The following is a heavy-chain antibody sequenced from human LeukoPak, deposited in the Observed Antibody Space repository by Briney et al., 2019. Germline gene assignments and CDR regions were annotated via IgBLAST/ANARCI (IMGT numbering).Heavy chain of an antibody. V-gene: IGHV1-69*10. CDR3: ARDRLHSSGWFQPKTFDY. J-gene: IGHJ4*02. CDR2: IIPIVTIA. Sequence: GASVKVSCKASGGTFNTYGINWVRQAPGQGLEWMGGIIPIVTIANYAQKFQGKVTITADESTSTVYMELSSLRSEDTAIYYCARDRLHSSGWFQPKTFDYWGQGTLVTVSS. D-gene: IGHD6-19*01. CDR1: GGTFNTYG.